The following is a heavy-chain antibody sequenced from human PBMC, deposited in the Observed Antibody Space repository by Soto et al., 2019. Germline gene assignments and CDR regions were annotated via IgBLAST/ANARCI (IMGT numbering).Heavy chain of an antibody. D-gene: IGHD5-12*01. CDR2: IIPILGIA. CDR3: VRTQVATIDHFAFDI. Sequence: QVQLVQSGAAVKKPGSSVKVSCKASGGTFSSYTISWVRQAPGQGLEWMGRIIPILGIANYAQKFQGRVTITADKSTSTAYMELSSLRSEDTAVYYCVRTQVATIDHFAFDILGQGTMVTVSS. J-gene: IGHJ3*02. V-gene: IGHV1-69*02. CDR1: GGTFSSYT.